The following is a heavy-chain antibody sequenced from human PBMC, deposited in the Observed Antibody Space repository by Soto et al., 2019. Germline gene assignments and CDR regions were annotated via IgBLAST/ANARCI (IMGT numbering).Heavy chain of an antibody. V-gene: IGHV5-10-1*01. CDR3: ARSPYDSSGYYYDY. Sequence: GESLKISCKGSGYSFASYWINWVRQMPGKGLEWMGRIDPGDSYTNYSPSFQGHVTISADKSISTAYLLWSSLKASDTAMYFCARSPYDSSGYYYDYWGQGTLVTVSS. D-gene: IGHD3-22*01. CDR1: GYSFASYW. CDR2: IDPGDSYT. J-gene: IGHJ4*02.